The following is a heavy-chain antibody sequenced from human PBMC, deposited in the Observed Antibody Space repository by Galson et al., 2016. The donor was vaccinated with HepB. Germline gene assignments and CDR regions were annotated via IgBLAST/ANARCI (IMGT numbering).Heavy chain of an antibody. V-gene: IGHV1-18*01. J-gene: IGHJ6*02. CDR1: GYTFTSYG. D-gene: IGHD3/OR15-3a*01. CDR3: AAWTESRPYYYNMDV. Sequence: SVKVSCKASGYTFTSYGISWVRQAPGQGLEWMGWISAYNGNTNYAQKLQGRVTMTTDTSTSTAYMVLRSLRSDDTAVYYCAAWTESRPYYYNMDVWGQGTTVTVSS. CDR2: ISAYNGNT.